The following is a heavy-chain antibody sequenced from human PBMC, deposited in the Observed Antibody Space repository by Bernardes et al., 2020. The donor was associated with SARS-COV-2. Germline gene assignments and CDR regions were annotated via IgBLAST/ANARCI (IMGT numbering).Heavy chain of an antibody. CDR1: GFTFSSYG. Sequence: GGSLRLSCAASGFTFSSYGMHWVRQAPGKGLEWVAVIWYDGSNKYYADSVKGRFTISRDNSKNTLYLQMNSLRAEDTAVYYCARDLPFSPSDAGDYSAYWGQGTLVTVSS. V-gene: IGHV3-33*01. J-gene: IGHJ4*02. CDR3: ARDLPFSPSDAGDYSAY. CDR2: IWYDGSNK.